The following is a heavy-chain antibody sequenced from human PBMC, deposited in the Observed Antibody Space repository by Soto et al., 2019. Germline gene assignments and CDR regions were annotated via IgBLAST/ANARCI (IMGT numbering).Heavy chain of an antibody. Sequence: SDTLSLTCTVSGGSISSYYWSWIRQPPGKGLEWIGYIYYSGSTNYNPSLKSRVTISVDTSKNQFSLKLSSVTAADTAVYYCAKGSSSSPRGVRFDPWGQGTLVTVSS. CDR1: GGSISSYY. J-gene: IGHJ5*02. CDR3: AKGSSSSPRGVRFDP. V-gene: IGHV4-59*07. CDR2: IYYSGST. D-gene: IGHD6-6*01.